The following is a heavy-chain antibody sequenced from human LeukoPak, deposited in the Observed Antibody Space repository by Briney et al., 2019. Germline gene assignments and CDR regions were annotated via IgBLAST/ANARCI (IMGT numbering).Heavy chain of an antibody. D-gene: IGHD6-19*01. CDR2: ISAYNGNT. CDR1: GYTFTNYP. Sequence: ASVKVSCKTSGYTFTNYPIIWVRQAPGQGLEWMGWISAYNGNTNYAQKLQGRVTMTTDTSTSTAYMELRSLRSDDTAVYYCATYSSGWYTFDYWGQGTLVTVSS. V-gene: IGHV1-18*01. CDR3: ATYSSGWYTFDY. J-gene: IGHJ4*02.